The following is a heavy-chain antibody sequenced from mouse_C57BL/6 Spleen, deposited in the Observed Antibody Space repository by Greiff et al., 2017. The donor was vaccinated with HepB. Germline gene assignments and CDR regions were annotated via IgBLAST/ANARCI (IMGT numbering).Heavy chain of an antibody. CDR1: GFTFSSYA. J-gene: IGHJ2*01. Sequence: EVKLVESGEGLVKPGGSLKLSCAASGFTFSSYAMSWVRQTPEKRLEWVAYISRGGDYIYYADTVKGRFTISRDNARNTLYLQMSSLKSEDTAMYYCTRDPGGYDGYYDYWGQGTTLTVSS. CDR3: TRDPGGYDGYYDY. D-gene: IGHD2-3*01. CDR2: ISRGGDYI. V-gene: IGHV5-9-1*02.